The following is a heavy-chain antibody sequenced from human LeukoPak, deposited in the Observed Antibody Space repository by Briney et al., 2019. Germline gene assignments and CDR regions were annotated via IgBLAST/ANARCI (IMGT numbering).Heavy chain of an antibody. Sequence: PGGSLRLSCAASGFTFSSYGMHWVRQAPGKGLEWVAFIRYDGSNKYYADSVKGRFTISRDNSKNTLYLQMNSLRAEDTAVYYCAKDFDPFRSSGSLGEDYWGQGTLVTVSS. J-gene: IGHJ4*02. CDR1: GFTFSSYG. CDR2: IRYDGSNK. CDR3: AKDFDPFRSSGSLGEDY. V-gene: IGHV3-30*02. D-gene: IGHD6-19*01.